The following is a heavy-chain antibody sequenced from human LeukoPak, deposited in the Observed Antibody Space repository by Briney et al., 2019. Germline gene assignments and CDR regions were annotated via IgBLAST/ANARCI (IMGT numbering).Heavy chain of an antibody. V-gene: IGHV4-30-4*07. CDR2: IYYSGST. Sequence: PSQTLSLTCAVSGGSISSGGYSWSWIRQPPRKGLEWIGYIYYSGSTYYNPSLKSRVTISVDTSKNQFSLKLSSVTAADTAVYYCASTALGELSYVDYWGQGTLVTVSS. CDR3: ASTALGELSYVDY. CDR1: GGSISSGGYS. J-gene: IGHJ4*02. D-gene: IGHD3-16*02.